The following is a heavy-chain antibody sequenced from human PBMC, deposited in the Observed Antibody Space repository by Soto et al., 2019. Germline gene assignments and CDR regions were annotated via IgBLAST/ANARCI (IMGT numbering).Heavy chain of an antibody. V-gene: IGHV1-18*01. D-gene: IGHD5-18*01. CDR2: INAHNGNT. CDR1: GYTFSNYG. J-gene: IGHJ3*02. Sequence: QVQLVQSGAEVKMPGASVKVSCKASGYTFSNYGVSWVRQAPGQGLEWMGWINAHNGNTNYAQKLQGRVTMTTDTSTSTAYLELKSLGSDETAVYYCARDGYYDNWGQGTKVTVSS. CDR3: ARDGYYDN.